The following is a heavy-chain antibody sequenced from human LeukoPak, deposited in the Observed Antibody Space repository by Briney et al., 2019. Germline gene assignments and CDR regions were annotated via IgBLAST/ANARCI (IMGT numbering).Heavy chain of an antibody. J-gene: IGHJ4*02. V-gene: IGHV4-39*07. CDR2: IYYSGST. CDR3: ARETGGSGPFDY. CDR1: GGSISSSSYY. D-gene: IGHD1-14*01. Sequence: SETLSLTCTVSGGSISSSSYYWGWIRQPPGKGLEWIGSIYYSGSTYYNPSLKSRVTISVDTSKNQFSLKLSSVTAADTAVYYCARETGGSGPFDYWGQGTLVTVSS.